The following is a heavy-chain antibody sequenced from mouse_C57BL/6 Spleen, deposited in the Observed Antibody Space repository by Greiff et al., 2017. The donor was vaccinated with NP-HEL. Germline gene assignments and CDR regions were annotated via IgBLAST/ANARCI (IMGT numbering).Heavy chain of an antibody. CDR1: GFTFSSYA. CDR3: TREDDYDGAY. CDR2: ISSGGDYI. V-gene: IGHV5-9-1*02. J-gene: IGHJ3*01. Sequence: EVQVVESGEGLVKPGGSLKLSCAASGFTFSSYAMSWVRQTPEKRLEWVAYISSGGDYIYYADTVKGRFTISRDNARNTLYLQMSSLKSEDTAMYYCTREDDYDGAYWGQGTLVTVSA. D-gene: IGHD2-4*01.